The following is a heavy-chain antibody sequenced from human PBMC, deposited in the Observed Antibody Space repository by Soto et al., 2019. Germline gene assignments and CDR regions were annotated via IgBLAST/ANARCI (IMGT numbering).Heavy chain of an antibody. J-gene: IGHJ4*02. D-gene: IGHD3-16*01. CDR1: GFTFSSYS. V-gene: IGHV3-21*01. Sequence: EVQLVESGGGLVKPGGSLRLSCAASGFTFSSYSMNWVRQAPGKGLEWVSSISSSSSYIYYADSVKGRFTISRDNAKNSLYLQMNSLRAEDTAVYYCARDPSYPVVGLDYYFDYWGQGTLVTVSS. CDR2: ISSSSSYI. CDR3: ARDPSYPVVGLDYYFDY.